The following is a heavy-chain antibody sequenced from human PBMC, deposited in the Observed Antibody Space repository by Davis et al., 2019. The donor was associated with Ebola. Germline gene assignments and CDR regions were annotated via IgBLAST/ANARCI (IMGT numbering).Heavy chain of an antibody. D-gene: IGHD6-19*01. V-gene: IGHV1-18*01. J-gene: IGHJ4*02. Sequence: AASVKVSCKASGYTFTSYGISWVRQAPGQGLEWMGWISAYNGNTNYAQKLQGRVTMTTDTSTSTAYMELRSLRSDDTAVYYCARGERSGWYSLRIDYWGQGTLVTVSS. CDR1: GYTFTSYG. CDR2: ISAYNGNT. CDR3: ARGERSGWYSLRIDY.